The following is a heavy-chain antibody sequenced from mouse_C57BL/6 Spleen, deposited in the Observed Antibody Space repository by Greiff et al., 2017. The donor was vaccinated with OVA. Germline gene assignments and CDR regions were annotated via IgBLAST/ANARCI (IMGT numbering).Heavy chain of an antibody. V-gene: IGHV1-26*01. J-gene: IGHJ4*01. CDR2: INPNNGGT. CDR3: ARDSGDYDGDYYAMDY. Sequence: VQLQQSGPELVKPGASVKISCKASGYTFTDYYMNWVKQSHGKSLEWIGDINPNNGGTSYNQKFKGKATLTVDKSSSTAYMELRSLTSEDSAVYYCARDSGDYDGDYYAMDYWGQGTSVTVSS. D-gene: IGHD2-4*01. CDR1: GYTFTDYY.